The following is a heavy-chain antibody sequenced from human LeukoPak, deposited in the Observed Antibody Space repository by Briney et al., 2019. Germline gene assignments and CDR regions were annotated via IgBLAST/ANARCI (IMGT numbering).Heavy chain of an antibody. Sequence: PSQTPSLTCAVSGGSISSGDYYWSWIRQPPGKGLEWIGYIYYSGSTYYNPSLKSRVTISVDTSKNQFSLKLSSVTAADTAVYYCARNSVRGVYGMDVWGKGTTVTVSS. CDR3: ARNSVRGVYGMDV. CDR2: IYYSGST. D-gene: IGHD3-10*02. V-gene: IGHV4-30-4*01. CDR1: GGSISSGDYY. J-gene: IGHJ6*04.